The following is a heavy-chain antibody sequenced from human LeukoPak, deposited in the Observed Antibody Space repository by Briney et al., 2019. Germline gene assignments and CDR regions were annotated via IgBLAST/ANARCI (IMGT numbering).Heavy chain of an antibody. CDR1: GGSISSGDYY. D-gene: IGHD3-9*01. Sequence: SETLSLTCTVSGGSISSGDYYWSWIRQPPGKGLEWIGYIYYSGSTYYNPSLKSRVTISVDTSKNQFSLKLSSVTAADTAVYYCASRYYDILTGSYGLDVWGQGTTVTISS. V-gene: IGHV4-30-4*01. CDR3: ASRYYDILTGSYGLDV. J-gene: IGHJ6*02. CDR2: IYYSGST.